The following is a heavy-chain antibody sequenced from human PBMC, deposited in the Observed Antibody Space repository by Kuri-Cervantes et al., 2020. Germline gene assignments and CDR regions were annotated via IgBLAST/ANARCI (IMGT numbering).Heavy chain of an antibody. Sequence: SETLSLTCTVSGGSISSYYWSWIRQPPGKGLEWIGCIYYSGSTNYSPSLKSRVTISVDTSKNQFSLKLSSVTAADTAVYYCAGGRSGYYYPYWGQGTLVTVSS. D-gene: IGHD3-22*01. CDR2: IYYSGST. CDR1: GGSISSYY. J-gene: IGHJ4*02. CDR3: AGGRSGYYYPY. V-gene: IGHV4-59*01.